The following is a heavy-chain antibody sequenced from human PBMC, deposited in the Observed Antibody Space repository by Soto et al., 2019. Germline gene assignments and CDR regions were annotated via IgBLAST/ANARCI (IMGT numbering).Heavy chain of an antibody. CDR1: GFTFSSYS. D-gene: IGHD6-13*01. Sequence: EVQLVESGGGLVKPGGSLRLSCAASGFTFSSYSMNWVRQAPGKGLEWVSSISSSSSYIYYADSVKGRFTISRDNAKNSLYLQMNSLRAEDTAVYYCARVGSYSSSAPYYYYYGIDVWGQGTTVTVSS. CDR3: ARVGSYSSSAPYYYYYGIDV. CDR2: ISSSSSYI. J-gene: IGHJ6*02. V-gene: IGHV3-21*01.